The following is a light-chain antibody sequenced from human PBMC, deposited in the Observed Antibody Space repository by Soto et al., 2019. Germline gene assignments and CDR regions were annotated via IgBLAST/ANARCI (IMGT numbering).Light chain of an antibody. CDR1: NIGSKA. CDR3: QGLDSSSNHLV. Sequence: SYELTQPHSVSVATAQMARITCGGNNIGSKAVHWYQQKPGQDPVLVIYSDSNRPSWSPERFSGANQGNTAALTTSRIEDGDEADYYCQGLDSSSNHLVFGGGTKVTVL. J-gene: IGLJ2*01. V-gene: IGLV3-12*02. CDR2: SDS.